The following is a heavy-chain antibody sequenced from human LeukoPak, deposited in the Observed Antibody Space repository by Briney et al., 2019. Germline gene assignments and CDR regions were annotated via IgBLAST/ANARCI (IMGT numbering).Heavy chain of an antibody. D-gene: IGHD2-15*01. Sequence: SETLSLTCTVSGGSISSYYWSWIRQPAGKGPEWTGRIYTSGSTNYNPSLKSRVTMSVDTSKNQFSLKLSSVTAADTAVYYCARAWESRRGLIGYCSGGSCGGFDYWGQGTLVTVSS. V-gene: IGHV4-4*07. CDR2: IYTSGST. CDR1: GGSISSYY. CDR3: ARAWESRRGLIGYCSGGSCGGFDY. J-gene: IGHJ4*02.